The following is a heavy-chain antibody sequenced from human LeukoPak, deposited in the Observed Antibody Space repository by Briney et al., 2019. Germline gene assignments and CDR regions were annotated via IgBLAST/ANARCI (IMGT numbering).Heavy chain of an antibody. CDR3: ARQRDYCSCTSCPLYKDV. CDR1: GYSFTSYW. D-gene: IGHD2-2*01. J-gene: IGHJ6*03. CDR2: IYSGDSGT. Sequence: PGESLKISCKSSGYSFTSYWLGWVRQIPGKGLEWMRIIYSGDSGTRYSATLQGQVTISADKSICTAYLQWSSLKASDTAMYYCARQRDYCSCTSCPLYKDVWGKGTTVTVSS. V-gene: IGHV5-51*01.